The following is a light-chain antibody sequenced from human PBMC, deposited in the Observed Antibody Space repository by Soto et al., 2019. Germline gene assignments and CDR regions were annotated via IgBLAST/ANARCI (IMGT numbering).Light chain of an antibody. J-gene: IGKJ5*01. V-gene: IGKV2D-29*02. CDR2: EVS. CDR3: MQSTQLPPT. Sequence: DVVMTQTPLSLSVAPGQPASISCKSSQSLLHITGETFLFWYLQKPGQSPQLLIYEVSTRASGVPDRFSGSGSGTDFTLEISRXETDDVGIYYCMQSTQLPPTFGQGTRLEIK. CDR1: QSLLHITGETF.